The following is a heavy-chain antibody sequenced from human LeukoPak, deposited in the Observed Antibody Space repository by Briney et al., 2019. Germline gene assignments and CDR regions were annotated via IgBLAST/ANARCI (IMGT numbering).Heavy chain of an antibody. Sequence: PSQTLSLTCTVSGGSISSGDYYWSRIRQPTGKGLEWIGYIYYSGNNYYNSSLKRRVTISVDTSKNQFSLKLSSVTAADTAVYYCARWAERGGYSYGLYYFDYWGQGTLVTVSS. CDR3: ARWAERGGYSYGLYYFDY. D-gene: IGHD5-18*01. J-gene: IGHJ4*02. V-gene: IGHV4-30-4*08. CDR2: IYYSGNN. CDR1: GGSISSGDYY.